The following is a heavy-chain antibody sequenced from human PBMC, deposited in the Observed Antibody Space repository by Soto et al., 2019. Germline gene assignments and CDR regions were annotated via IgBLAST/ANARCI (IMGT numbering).Heavy chain of an antibody. Sequence: QVQLVQSGAAVKKPGSSVKVSCKASGGTFSSYAISWVRQAPGQGLEWMGGIIPIFGTANYAQKFQGRVTITADKSTSTAYMELSSLRSEDTAVYYCASRSTVGTSNSSYGMDVWCQETKVTVSS. CDR2: IIPIFGTA. CDR3: ASRSTVGTSNSSYGMDV. D-gene: IGHD4-17*01. V-gene: IGHV1-69*06. CDR1: GGTFSSYA. J-gene: IGHJ6*02.